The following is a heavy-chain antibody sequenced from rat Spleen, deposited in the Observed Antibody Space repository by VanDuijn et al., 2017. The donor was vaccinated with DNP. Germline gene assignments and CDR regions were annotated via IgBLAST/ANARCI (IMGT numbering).Heavy chain of an antibody. CDR3: ARHVLPLRVWDY. J-gene: IGHJ2*01. D-gene: IGHD1-4*01. Sequence: EVQLVESGGGLVQPGGSLKLSCAASGFTLSDYYMAWVRQAPTKGLEWVAYISYDGGSTYSGDSVKGRFTISRDIAKNTLYLQMSSLRSEDMATYYCARHVLPLRVWDYWGQGVMVRVSS. CDR2: ISYDGGST. CDR1: GFTLSDYY. V-gene: IGHV5-22*01.